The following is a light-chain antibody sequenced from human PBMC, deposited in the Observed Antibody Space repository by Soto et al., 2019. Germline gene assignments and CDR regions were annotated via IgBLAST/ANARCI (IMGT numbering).Light chain of an antibody. V-gene: IGKV1-39*01. CDR1: QSIRSY. CDR3: QQYYSNLDT. CDR2: AAS. J-gene: IGKJ3*01. Sequence: DIQMTQSPSSLSASVGDRVTIACRASQSIRSYLYWYQQKAGKAPELLIYAASSLESGGPSRFSGSGSGTDFTLTISSLQPEDFATYYCQQYYSNLDTFGHGTKVDIK.